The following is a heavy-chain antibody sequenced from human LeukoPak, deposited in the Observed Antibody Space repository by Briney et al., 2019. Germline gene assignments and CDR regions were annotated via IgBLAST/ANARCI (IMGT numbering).Heavy chain of an antibody. Sequence: GASVKVSCKASGYTFTGYYMHWVRQAPGQGLEWMGWINPNSGGTNYAQKFQGRVTMTRDTSISTAYMELSSLRSEDTAVYYCARGYGSGSYYGSRYYYYYMDVWGKGTTVTISS. CDR3: ARGYGSGSYYGSRYYYYYMDV. J-gene: IGHJ6*03. CDR2: INPNSGGT. CDR1: GYTFTGYY. D-gene: IGHD3-10*01. V-gene: IGHV1-2*02.